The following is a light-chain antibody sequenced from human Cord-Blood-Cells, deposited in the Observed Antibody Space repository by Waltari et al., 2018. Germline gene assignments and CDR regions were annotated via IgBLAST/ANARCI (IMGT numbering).Light chain of an antibody. Sequence: QSALTQPASVSGSPGQSITISCTGTSSDVGSYNLVSWYQQHPGKAPKLMIYEVSKRPSGFSSRFSGSNSCNSASLTISGLQAEDEADYYCCSYAASSTFDVFGTGTKVTVL. V-gene: IGLV2-23*02. CDR3: CSYAASSTFDV. CDR2: EVS. CDR1: SSDVGSYNL. J-gene: IGLJ1*01.